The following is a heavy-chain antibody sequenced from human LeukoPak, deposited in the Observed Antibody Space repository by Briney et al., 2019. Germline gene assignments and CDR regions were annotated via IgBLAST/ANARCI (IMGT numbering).Heavy chain of an antibody. Sequence: ASVKVSCKASGGTFSSYAISWVRQAPGQGLEWMGGIIPIFDTANYAQKFQGRVTITADESTSTAYMELSSLRSEDTAVYYCARGPYDYVWGSQYYFDYWGQGTLVTVSS. CDR1: GGTFSSYA. J-gene: IGHJ4*02. V-gene: IGHV1-69*13. CDR2: IIPIFDTA. D-gene: IGHD3-16*01. CDR3: ARGPYDYVWGSQYYFDY.